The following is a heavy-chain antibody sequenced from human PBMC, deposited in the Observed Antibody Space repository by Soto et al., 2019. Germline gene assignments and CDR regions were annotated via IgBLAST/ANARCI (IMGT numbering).Heavy chain of an antibody. D-gene: IGHD2-15*01. CDR2: VNHSGST. CDR3: ARALLYCSGGSCYPYYFDY. Sequence: PSETLSLTCAVYGGSFSGYYWSWIRQPPGKGLEWIGEVNHSGSTNYNPSLKSRVTISVDTSKNQFSLKLSSVTAADTAVYYCARALLYCSGGSCYPYYFDYWGQGTLVTVSS. J-gene: IGHJ4*02. V-gene: IGHV4-34*01. CDR1: GGSFSGYY.